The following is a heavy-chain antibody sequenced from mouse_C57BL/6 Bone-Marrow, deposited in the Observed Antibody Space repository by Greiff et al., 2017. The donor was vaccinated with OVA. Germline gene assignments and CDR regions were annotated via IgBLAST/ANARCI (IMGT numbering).Heavy chain of an antibody. CDR3: ARHGTTVYAMDY. CDR1: GFTFSSYG. V-gene: IGHV5-6*01. D-gene: IGHD1-1*01. Sequence: EVKLVESGGDLVKPGGSLKLSCAASGFTFSSYGMSWVRQTPDKRLEWVATISSGGSYNYYPDSVKGRFTISRDNAKNTLYLQMSSLKSEDTAMYYCARHGTTVYAMDYWGQGTSVTVSS. J-gene: IGHJ4*01. CDR2: ISSGGSYN.